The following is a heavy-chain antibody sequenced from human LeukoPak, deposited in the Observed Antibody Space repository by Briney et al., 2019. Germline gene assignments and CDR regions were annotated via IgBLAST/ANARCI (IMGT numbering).Heavy chain of an antibody. D-gene: IGHD3-22*01. Sequence: GGSLKLSCAASGFTFSGSAMHWVRQASGKGLEWVGRIRSKANSYATAYAASVKGRFTISRDNSKNTLFLQMNSLRAEDTAVYYCAKAATNYFHSSGSSWTDYWGQGTLVTVSS. CDR3: AKAATNYFHSSGSSWTDY. V-gene: IGHV3-73*01. J-gene: IGHJ4*02. CDR2: IRSKANSYAT. CDR1: GFTFSGSA.